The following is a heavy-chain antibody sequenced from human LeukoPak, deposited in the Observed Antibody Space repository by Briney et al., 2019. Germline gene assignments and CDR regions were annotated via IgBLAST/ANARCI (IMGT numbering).Heavy chain of an antibody. Sequence: GESLKISFKGSGYHFPSYWIGWVRQMPGKGLEWMGIIYPGDSDTTYSPSFQGQVTISADKSISTAYLQWSSLKASDTAMYYCARYSNYYHSSGYKYYFDFWGQGTLVTVSS. V-gene: IGHV5-51*01. J-gene: IGHJ4*02. CDR3: ARYSNYYHSSGYKYYFDF. D-gene: IGHD3-22*01. CDR1: GYHFPSYW. CDR2: IYPGDSDT.